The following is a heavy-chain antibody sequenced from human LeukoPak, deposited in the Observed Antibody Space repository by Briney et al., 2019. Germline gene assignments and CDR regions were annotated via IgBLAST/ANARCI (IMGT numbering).Heavy chain of an antibody. D-gene: IGHD2-2*02. V-gene: IGHV1-2*02. CDR2: INPNSGGT. J-gene: IGHJ4*02. CDR1: GYTFTIYY. CDR3: ARNPPYCTSTSCYNDY. Sequence: ASVEVSCEASGYTFTIYYMHWVRQAPGQGLEWMGWINPNSGGTTYAQRFQGRVTMTRDTSISTAYMELSGLTSDDTAVYYCARNPPYCTSTSCYNDYWGQGTLVTVSS.